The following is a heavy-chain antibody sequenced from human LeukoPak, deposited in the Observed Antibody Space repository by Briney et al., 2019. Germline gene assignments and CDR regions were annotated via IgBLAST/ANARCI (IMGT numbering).Heavy chain of an antibody. Sequence: GRSLRLSCAASGFTFDDYAMHWVRQAPGKGLERVSGISWNGGNIGYADSVKGRFIISRDNARNSLYLQMDSLRAEDMALYYCAKGGIAVAGTWFDPWGQGTLVTVSS. CDR3: AKGGIAVAGTWFDP. J-gene: IGHJ5*02. CDR1: GFTFDDYA. V-gene: IGHV3-9*03. D-gene: IGHD6-19*01. CDR2: ISWNGGNI.